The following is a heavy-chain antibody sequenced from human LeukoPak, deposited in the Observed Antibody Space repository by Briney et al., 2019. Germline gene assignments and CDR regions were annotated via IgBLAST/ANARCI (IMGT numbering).Heavy chain of an antibody. CDR2: ISSSSSYI. V-gene: IGHV3-21*01. J-gene: IGHJ6*02. D-gene: IGHD3-9*01. CDR1: GFTFSNYG. Sequence: GGSLRLSCAAPGFTFSNYGMHWVRQAPGKGLEWVSSISSSSSYIYYADSVKGRFTISRDNAKNSLYLQMNSLRAEDTAVYYCAREGKYDILTGWFNYYYYGMDVWGQGTTVTVSS. CDR3: AREGKYDILTGWFNYYYYGMDV.